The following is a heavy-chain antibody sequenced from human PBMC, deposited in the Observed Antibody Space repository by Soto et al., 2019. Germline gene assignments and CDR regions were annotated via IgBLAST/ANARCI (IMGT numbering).Heavy chain of an antibody. CDR3: ARDVGAAGD. D-gene: IGHD1-26*01. CDR2: INAGNGNT. Sequence: QAQLVQSGAEVKKPGASLKVSCKASGYTFTSYAMHWVRQAPGQRHEWMGLINAGNGNTKYSQKFQGRVTITRDTSASTAYMELRRLRSEDTAVYYCARDVGAAGDWGQGTLVTVSS. J-gene: IGHJ4*02. V-gene: IGHV1-3*01. CDR1: GYTFTSYA.